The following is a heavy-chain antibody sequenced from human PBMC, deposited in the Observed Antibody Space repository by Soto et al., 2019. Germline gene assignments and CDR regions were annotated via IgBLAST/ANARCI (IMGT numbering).Heavy chain of an antibody. J-gene: IGHJ3*02. CDR1: GFTVSSNY. V-gene: IGHV3-53*01. CDR2: IYSGGST. D-gene: IGHD3-22*01. Sequence: HPGGSLRLSCAASGFTVSSNYMSWVRQAPGKGLEWVSVIYSGGSTYYVDSVKGRFTISRDNSKNTLYLQMNSLRAEDTAVYYCAIPDFYDSTGYAADIWGQGPMVTV. CDR3: AIPDFYDSTGYAADI.